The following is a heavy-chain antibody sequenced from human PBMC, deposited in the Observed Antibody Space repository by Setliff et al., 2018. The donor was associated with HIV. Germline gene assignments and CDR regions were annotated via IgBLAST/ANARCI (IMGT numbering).Heavy chain of an antibody. CDR1: GYTFTGYY. D-gene: IGHD3-3*01. J-gene: IGHJ6*02. CDR2: INPHSADT. CDR3: ARAPTPFGVDYYYYLFMDV. V-gene: IGHV1-2*02. Sequence: ASVKVSCKASGYTFTGYYMNWVRQAPGQGLEWMGWINPHSADTNYSQKLQDSVTMTTDTSVNIAYMQLRRLRSYDTAVYYCARAPTPFGVDYYYYLFMDVWGQGTTVTVSS.